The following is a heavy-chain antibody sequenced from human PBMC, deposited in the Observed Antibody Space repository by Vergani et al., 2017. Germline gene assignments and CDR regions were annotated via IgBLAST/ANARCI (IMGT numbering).Heavy chain of an antibody. CDR3: ARVGSSQGTXFDP. D-gene: IGHD6-13*01. CDR1: GGSISSYY. Sequence: QVQLQESGPGLVKPSETLSLTCTVSGGSISSYYWSWIRQPPGKGLEWIGYIYYSGSTNYNPSLKSRVTISVDTSKNQFSLKLSSVTAADTAVYYCARVGSSQGTXFDPWGQGTLVTVSS. V-gene: IGHV4-59*01. CDR2: IYYSGST. J-gene: IGHJ5*02.